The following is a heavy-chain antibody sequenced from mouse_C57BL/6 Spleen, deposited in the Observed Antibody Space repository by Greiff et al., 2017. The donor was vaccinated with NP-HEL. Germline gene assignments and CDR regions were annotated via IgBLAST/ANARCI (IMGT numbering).Heavy chain of an antibody. V-gene: IGHV1-53*01. CDR3: ARSGKDGAYYSNYVFAY. D-gene: IGHD2-5*01. CDR1: GYTFTSYW. Sequence: QVQLQQPGTELVKPGASVKLSCKASGYTFTSYWMHWVKQRPGQGLEWIGNINPSNGGTNYNEKFKSKATLTVDKSSSTAYMQLSSLTSEDSAVYYCARSGKDGAYYSNYVFAYWGQGTLVTVSA. CDR2: INPSNGGT. J-gene: IGHJ3*01.